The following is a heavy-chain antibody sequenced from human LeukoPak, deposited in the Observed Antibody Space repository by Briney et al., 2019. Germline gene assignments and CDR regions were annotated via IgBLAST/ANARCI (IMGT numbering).Heavy chain of an antibody. CDR2: IRSKANSYAT. Sequence: GGSLRLSCAASGFTFDDYAMHWVRQASGKGLEWVGRIRSKANSYATAYAASVKGRFTISRDDSKNTAYLQMNSLRAEDTAVYYCAKGFAYYYGSGSYGMDVWGQGTTVTVSS. D-gene: IGHD3-10*01. J-gene: IGHJ6*02. CDR3: AKGFAYYYGSGSYGMDV. V-gene: IGHV3-73*01. CDR1: GFTFDDYA.